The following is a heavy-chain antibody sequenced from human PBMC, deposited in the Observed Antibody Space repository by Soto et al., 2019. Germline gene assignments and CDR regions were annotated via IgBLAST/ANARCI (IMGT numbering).Heavy chain of an antibody. J-gene: IGHJ4*02. CDR1: GFSLSTSGVG. CDR2: IYWNDDK. Sequence: QITLKESGPTLVKPTQTLTLTCTFSGFSLSTSGVGVGWIRQPPGKALEWLALIYWNDDKRYSPSLKGRLTITKDTSKNQVVLTMTNMDPVDTATYYCAHRSGAGGQRYFDYWGQGTLVTVSS. V-gene: IGHV2-5*01. CDR3: AHRSGAGGQRYFDY. D-gene: IGHD2-15*01.